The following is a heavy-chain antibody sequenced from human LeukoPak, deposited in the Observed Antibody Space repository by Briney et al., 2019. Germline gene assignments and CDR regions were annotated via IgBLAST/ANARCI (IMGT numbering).Heavy chain of an antibody. V-gene: IGHV4-39*01. CDR3: AKLVSSIAALARYYYYMDV. CDR2: IYYSGST. CDR1: GGSISSSPYY. J-gene: IGHJ6*03. Sequence: SETLSLTCTVSGGSISSSPYYWGWIRQPPGKGLEWIGNIYYSGSTYYNPSLKTRVTISVDTSKNQFSLKLTSVTAADTAVYYCAKLVSSIAALARYYYYMDVWGKGTTVTVSS. D-gene: IGHD6-6*01.